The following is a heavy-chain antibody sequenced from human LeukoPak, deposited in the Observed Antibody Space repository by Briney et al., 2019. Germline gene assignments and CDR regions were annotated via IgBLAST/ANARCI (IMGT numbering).Heavy chain of an antibody. CDR3: AKSGYNRFDY. CDR1: GFTFSSSA. V-gene: IGHV3-23*01. Sequence: GGSLRLSCAASGFTFSSSAMSWVRQAPGKGLEWVSSISGSGSGGSTYYADSVKGRFTISRDNSKNTLYLQMNSLRAEDTAVYYCAKSGYNRFDYWGQRTLVTVSS. J-gene: IGHJ4*02. D-gene: IGHD5-24*01. CDR2: ISGSGSGGST.